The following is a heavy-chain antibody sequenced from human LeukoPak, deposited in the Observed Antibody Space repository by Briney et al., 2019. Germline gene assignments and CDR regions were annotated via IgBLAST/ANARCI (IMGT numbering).Heavy chain of an antibody. D-gene: IGHD4-11*01. CDR1: GFSFSAYG. Sequence: PGGSLRLSCAASGFSFSAYGMHWARQAPGKGLEWVAVISFDGSGKYYADSVKGRFTISRDDSKNTLDLQMNSLRAEDTAVYYCARDFNLGTTDSYWGQGTLVTVSS. CDR3: ARDFNLGTTDSY. CDR2: ISFDGSGK. J-gene: IGHJ4*02. V-gene: IGHV3-30*03.